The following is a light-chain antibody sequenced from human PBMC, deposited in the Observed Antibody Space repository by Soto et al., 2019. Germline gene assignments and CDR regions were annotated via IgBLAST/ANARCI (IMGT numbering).Light chain of an antibody. CDR2: ATS. J-gene: IGKJ3*01. Sequence: ETVLTQSPGTLSLSPGQRATLSCRASQNVTSTYLAWYQQKPGQAPRLLIYATSSRATGIPDRFSGSGSGTDFTLTISRLEPEDFAVYYCLQDFKYPRTFGPGTRVDL. V-gene: IGKV3-20*01. CDR1: QNVTSTY. CDR3: LQDFKYPRT.